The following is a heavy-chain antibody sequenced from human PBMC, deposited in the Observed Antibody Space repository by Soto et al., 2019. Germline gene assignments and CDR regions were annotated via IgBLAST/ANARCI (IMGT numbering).Heavy chain of an antibody. D-gene: IGHD3-10*01. Sequence: QVPLVQSGAEVKKPGASVKVSCKASGYTFTSYDINWVRQAAGQGLEWLGWMNPSSGNKAYAQNFQGRVTMTRNTSISTADLELTSLTSEDTAAYHCARGGVSPGAFDIWGRGTLVTVTS. CDR2: MNPSSGNK. V-gene: IGHV1-8*01. CDR3: ARGGVSPGAFDI. J-gene: IGHJ3*02. CDR1: GYTFTSYD.